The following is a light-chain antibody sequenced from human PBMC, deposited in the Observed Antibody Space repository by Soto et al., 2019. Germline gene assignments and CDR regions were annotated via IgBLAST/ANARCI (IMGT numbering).Light chain of an antibody. J-gene: IGKJ1*01. V-gene: IGKV3-15*01. CDR3: QQYNNWPPWT. Sequence: EMVMTQSPATLSVSPGERATLSCRASQSVSSNLACYQQKPGQAPRLLIYGASTRATGIPARFSGSGSGTEFTLTISSLQSEDFAVYYCQQYNNWPPWTFGQGTKVDI. CDR1: QSVSSN. CDR2: GAS.